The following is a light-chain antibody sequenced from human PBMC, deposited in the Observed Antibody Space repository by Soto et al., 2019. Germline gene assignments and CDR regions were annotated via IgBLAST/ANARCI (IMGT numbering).Light chain of an antibody. CDR3: QQYNIWPPLT. Sequence: EIVMTQSPATLAVSPGETATLSCRASQIVSTNLAWYQQKPGQTPRLLIYGASTRASGVPARFSGSGSGTDFTLAISSLQSEDFAVYYCQQYNIWPPLTFGGGTRVE. V-gene: IGKV3-15*01. J-gene: IGKJ4*01. CDR2: GAS. CDR1: QIVSTN.